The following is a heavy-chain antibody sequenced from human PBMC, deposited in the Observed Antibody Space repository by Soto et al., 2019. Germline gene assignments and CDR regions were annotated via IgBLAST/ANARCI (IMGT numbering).Heavy chain of an antibody. J-gene: IGHJ4*02. D-gene: IGHD3-10*01. CDR2: IHTGGGNT. CDR3: AKGRDYGFDY. CDR1: GYTFNNNA. Sequence: QVQLVQSGAEVKTPGASLKVSCKASGYTFNNNAIDWVRKAPGQRLEWMGWIHTGGGNTASSQKFQGRVTNTWDTSATTGYMELNNLTSEDTAIYYCAKGRDYGFDYWGQGYLVTVSS. V-gene: IGHV1-3*04.